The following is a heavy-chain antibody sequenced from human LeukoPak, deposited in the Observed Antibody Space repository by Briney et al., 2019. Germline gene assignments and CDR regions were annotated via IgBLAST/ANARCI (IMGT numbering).Heavy chain of an antibody. J-gene: IGHJ6*02. CDR3: ARVSYGLNYFYYYYMDV. V-gene: IGHV3-11*01. CDR1: GFTFSDYY. D-gene: IGHD4-17*01. CDR2: ISSSGHTI. Sequence: PGGSLRLSCAASGFTFSDYYMTWIRRAPGKGLEWLADISSSGHTINYPDSVKDRFTISRDNAKKSLYLHTNSLRADDTAVYYCARVSYGLNYFYYYYMDVWGQGTTVTISS.